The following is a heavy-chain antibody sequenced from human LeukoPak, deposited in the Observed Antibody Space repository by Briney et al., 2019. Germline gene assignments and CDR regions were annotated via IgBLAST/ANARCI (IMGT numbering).Heavy chain of an antibody. CDR3: TRDRLDYRNPAPNGYMDV. D-gene: IGHD4-11*01. CDR1: GGSISSATYY. Sequence: SETLSLTCTVSGGSISSATYYWGWVRQPPGKGLEWIAAISYTGGAYYNPPLKSRAAILVDTSKSQFSLKLTSVTAADTAVYYYTRDRLDYRNPAPNGYMDVWGKGTTVTVSS. CDR2: ISYTGGA. V-gene: IGHV4-39*07. J-gene: IGHJ6*03.